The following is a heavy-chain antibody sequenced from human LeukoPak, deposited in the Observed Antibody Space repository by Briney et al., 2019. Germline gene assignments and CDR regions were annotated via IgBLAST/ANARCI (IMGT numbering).Heavy chain of an antibody. CDR1: GFTLKNYW. D-gene: IGHD2-15*01. CDR2: INGDGTAT. CDR3: ARNRGYHTFDY. V-gene: IGHV3-74*01. Sequence: PGGSLRLSCVVSGFTLKNYWMDWVRQVPGKGLMWISTINGDGTATGDADSVKGRFTISRDNAKNTLYLQMSSLRAGDTAMYYCARNRGYHTFDYWGQGTLVTVSS. J-gene: IGHJ4*02.